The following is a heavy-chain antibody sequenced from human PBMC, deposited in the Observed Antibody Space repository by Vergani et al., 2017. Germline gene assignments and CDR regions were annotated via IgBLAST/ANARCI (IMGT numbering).Heavy chain of an antibody. D-gene: IGHD2-21*01. CDR2: IYNTGGT. CDR1: GGPFSGGSHY. CDR3: GRFLSCFGA. Sequence: QVQLKESGPGLVGPSETLSLTCTVSGGPFSGGSHYWSWIRQSAGKGLEWIGRIYNTGGTNYDPSLKTRVTMSVDTSKNQFSLKLASVTAADTAIYYCGRFLSCFGAWGPGTPVTVSS. V-gene: IGHV4-61*02. J-gene: IGHJ4*02.